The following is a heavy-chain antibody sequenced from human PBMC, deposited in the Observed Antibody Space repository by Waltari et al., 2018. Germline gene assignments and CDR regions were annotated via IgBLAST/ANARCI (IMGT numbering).Heavy chain of an antibody. CDR2: CNPIFGTP. D-gene: IGHD2-15*01. V-gene: IGHV1-69*15. J-gene: IGHJ3*02. Sequence: QAHLVQSAAEVKKPGSSMKISCKASGGSFGSYSIDWVRQAAGQGLEWLGRCNPIFGTPEYAHVFQGRLILTADASTTTAQLGLRGLRFDDTAIYYCARRKLRFAFDMWGQGTLVTVSS. CDR3: ARRKLRFAFDM. CDR1: GGSFGSYS.